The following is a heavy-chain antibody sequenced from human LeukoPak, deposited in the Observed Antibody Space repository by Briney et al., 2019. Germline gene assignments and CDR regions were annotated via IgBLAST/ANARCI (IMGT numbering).Heavy chain of an antibody. CDR3: ARIPAWGYCSSTSCRTLYNYYYYYMDV. D-gene: IGHD2-2*01. J-gene: IGHJ6*03. Sequence: ASVKVSCKASGYTFTSYGISWVRQAPGQGLEWMGWISAYNGNTNYAQKLQGRVTMTTDTSTSTAYMELRSLRSDDTAVYYCARIPAWGYCSSTSCRTLYNYYYYYMDVWGKGTTVTVSS. CDR1: GYTFTSYG. V-gene: IGHV1-18*01. CDR2: ISAYNGNT.